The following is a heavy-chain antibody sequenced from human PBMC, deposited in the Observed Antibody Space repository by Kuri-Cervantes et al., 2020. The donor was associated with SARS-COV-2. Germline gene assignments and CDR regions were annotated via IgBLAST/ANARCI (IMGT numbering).Heavy chain of an antibody. CDR1: GGTFSSYT. CDR3: ARGLRFGEFYYYYYMDV. CDR2: IIPIFGTA. V-gene: IGHV1-69*06. J-gene: IGHJ6*03. Sequence: SVKVSCKASGGTFSSYTISWVRQAPGQGLEWMGGIIPIFGTANYAQKFQGRVTITADKSTSTAYMELSSLRSEDTAVYYCARGLRFGEFYYYYYMDVWGKGTTVTVSS. D-gene: IGHD3-10*01.